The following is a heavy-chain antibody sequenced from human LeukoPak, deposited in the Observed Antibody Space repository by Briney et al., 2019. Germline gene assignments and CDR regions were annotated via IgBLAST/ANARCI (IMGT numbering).Heavy chain of an antibody. Sequence: PSETLSLTCTVSGGSISSGSYYWSWIRQPPGKGLEWIGRIYTSGSTNYNPSLKSRVTISVDTSKNQFSLKLSSVTAADTAVYYCARDSGGVVVIPFDIWGQGTMVTVSS. J-gene: IGHJ3*02. D-gene: IGHD3-22*01. CDR3: ARDSGGVVVIPFDI. V-gene: IGHV4-61*02. CDR2: IYTSGST. CDR1: GGSISSGSYY.